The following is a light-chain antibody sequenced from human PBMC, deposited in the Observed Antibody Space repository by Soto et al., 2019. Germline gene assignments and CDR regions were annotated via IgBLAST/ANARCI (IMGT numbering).Light chain of an antibody. J-gene: IGLJ2*01. CDR1: SSDVGGYNY. V-gene: IGLV2-14*01. Sequence: QSALTQPASVSGSPGQSITISCTGTSSDVGGYNYVSWYQQHPGKAPKLMIYDVSNRPSGVSNRFSGSKSGNTASLTISGLQDEDEDDYYCSSYTGSSNRDVVFGGGTKLTVL. CDR2: DVS. CDR3: SSYTGSSNRDVV.